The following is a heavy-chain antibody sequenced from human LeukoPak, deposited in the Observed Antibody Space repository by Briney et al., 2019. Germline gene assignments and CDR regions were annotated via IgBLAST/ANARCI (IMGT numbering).Heavy chain of an antibody. CDR3: ARDSPRGRFDS. J-gene: IGHJ4*02. CDR2: INQDGSQI. Sequence: GGSLRLSCAASGFTFSNSWMGWVRQAPGKGLDWVANINQDGSQINYVDSLKGRFTISRDNANKSLFLQMDNLRAGDTAFYYCARDSPRGRFDSWGQGTLVTVSS. CDR1: GFTFSNSW. V-gene: IGHV3-7*01.